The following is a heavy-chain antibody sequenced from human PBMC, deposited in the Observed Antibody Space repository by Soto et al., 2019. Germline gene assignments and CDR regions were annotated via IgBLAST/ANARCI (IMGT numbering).Heavy chain of an antibody. J-gene: IGHJ4*02. CDR1: GSTFSSYA. D-gene: IGHD3-10*01. CDR3: AKDLGGVGGYYASGSQISFDY. V-gene: IGHV3-23*01. Sequence: GGSLRLSCAASGSTFSSYALSWVRQAPGKGLEWVSAISGSGGSTYYADSVKGRFTISRDNSRNTLYLQMNSLRAEDTAVYYCAKDLGGVGGYYASGSQISFDYWGKETLVTVPS. CDR2: ISGSGGST.